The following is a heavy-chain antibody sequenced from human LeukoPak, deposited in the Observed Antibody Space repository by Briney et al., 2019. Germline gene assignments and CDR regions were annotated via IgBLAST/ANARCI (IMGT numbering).Heavy chain of an antibody. CDR3: ARLVYYSGYDLISYYFDY. CDR1: GYSFTSYW. Sequence: GESLKISFMGSGYSFTSYWIGWVRQMQGKGLGWMGIIYPGESDTRYSPSFQGQVTISADKSISTAYLQWSSLKASDTAMYYCARLVYYSGYDLISYYFDYWGQGTLVTVSS. V-gene: IGHV5-51*01. D-gene: IGHD5-12*01. J-gene: IGHJ4*02. CDR2: IYPGESDT.